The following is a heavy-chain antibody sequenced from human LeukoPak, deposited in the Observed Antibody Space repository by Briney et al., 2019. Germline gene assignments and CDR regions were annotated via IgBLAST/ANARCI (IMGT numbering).Heavy chain of an antibody. D-gene: IGHD2-2*01. Sequence: GGSLRLSCAASGFTFSRYWMNWVRQAPGKGLEWVASIKEDGSEKSYVDSVKGRFTISRDNAKNSLYPQMNSLRAEDTAIYYCVSCGTTTCIIRFDHWGQGTLVTVSS. CDR3: VSCGTTTCIIRFDH. J-gene: IGHJ4*02. V-gene: IGHV3-7*01. CDR2: IKEDGSEK. CDR1: GFTFSRYW.